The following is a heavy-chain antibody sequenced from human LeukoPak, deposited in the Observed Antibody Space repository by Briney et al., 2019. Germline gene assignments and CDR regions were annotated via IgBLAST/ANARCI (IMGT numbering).Heavy chain of an antibody. Sequence: LPGGSLRLSCAASGFTFSSYGMHWVRQAPGKGLEWVAVIWYDGSNKYYADSVKGRFTISRGNSKNTLYLQMNSLRAEDTAVYYCARDPRFSGMDVWGQGTTVTVSS. J-gene: IGHJ6*02. CDR1: GFTFSSYG. CDR2: IWYDGSNK. CDR3: ARDPRFSGMDV. V-gene: IGHV3-33*01.